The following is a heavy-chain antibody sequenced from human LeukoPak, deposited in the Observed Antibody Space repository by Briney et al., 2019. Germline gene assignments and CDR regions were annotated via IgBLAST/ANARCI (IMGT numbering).Heavy chain of an antibody. J-gene: IGHJ4*02. V-gene: IGHV4-61*02. Sequence: SETLSLTCTVSGGSISSGSYYWSWIRQPAGKGLEWIGRIYTSGSTNYNPSLKSRVTISVDTSKNQFSLKLSSVTAADTAVYYCARDRSYYDSSGLDYWGQGTLVTVSS. CDR1: GGSISSGSYY. CDR3: ARDRSYYDSSGLDY. CDR2: IYTSGST. D-gene: IGHD3-22*01.